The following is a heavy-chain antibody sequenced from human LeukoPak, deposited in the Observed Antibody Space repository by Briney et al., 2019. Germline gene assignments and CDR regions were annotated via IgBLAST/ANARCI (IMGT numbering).Heavy chain of an antibody. CDR2: IYSGGST. V-gene: IGHV3-66*01. Sequence: GGSLRLSCAASGFTVSSNYMSWVRQAPGKGLEWVSVIYSGGSTYYADSVKGRFTISRDNSKNTLYLQMNSLRAEDTAVYYCARDTEIQDYGSGSRDAFDIWGQGTMVTVSS. J-gene: IGHJ3*02. CDR1: GFTVSSNY. CDR3: ARDTEIQDYGSGSRDAFDI. D-gene: IGHD3-10*01.